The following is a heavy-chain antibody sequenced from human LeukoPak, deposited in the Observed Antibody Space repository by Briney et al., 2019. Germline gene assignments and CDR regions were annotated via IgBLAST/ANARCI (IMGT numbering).Heavy chain of an antibody. D-gene: IGHD2-15*01. J-gene: IGHJ4*02. CDR3: ARAATLDY. CDR2: TYHSGYT. CDR1: GGSISSGGYY. Sequence: SQTLSLTCTVSGGSISSGGYYWSWIRQHPRKGLEWIGYTYHSGYTYYNPSLKSRVTISVDTSENQFSLKLSSVTAADTAVYYCARAATLDYWGQGTLVTVSS. V-gene: IGHV4-31*03.